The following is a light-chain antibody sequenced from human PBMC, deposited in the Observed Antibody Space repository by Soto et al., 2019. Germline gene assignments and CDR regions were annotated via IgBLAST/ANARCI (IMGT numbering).Light chain of an antibody. J-gene: IGKJ1*01. CDR2: GAS. CDR3: QQYNNWWT. CDR1: QSVDSN. Sequence: EILMTQSPATLSVSPGERATLSCRASQSVDSNLAWYQQKPGQAPRLLIYGASTRATGISARFSGSGSGTEFTLTLSSLQSEDFGVYYCQQYNNWWTFGRGTKVDIK. V-gene: IGKV3-15*01.